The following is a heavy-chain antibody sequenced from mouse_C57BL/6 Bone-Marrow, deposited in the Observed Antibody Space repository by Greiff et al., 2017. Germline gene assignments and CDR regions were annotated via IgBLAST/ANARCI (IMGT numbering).Heavy chain of an antibody. CDR2: IDPENGDT. V-gene: IGHV14-4*01. Sequence: EVQLVESGAELVRPGASVKLSCTASGFNIKDDYMHWVKQRPEQGLEWIGWIDPENGDTEYASKFQGKATITAATSSNTAYLQLSSLTSEDTAVYYCTTDGNFSLFAYWGQGTLVTVSA. D-gene: IGHD2-1*01. J-gene: IGHJ3*01. CDR3: TTDGNFSLFAY. CDR1: GFNIKDDY.